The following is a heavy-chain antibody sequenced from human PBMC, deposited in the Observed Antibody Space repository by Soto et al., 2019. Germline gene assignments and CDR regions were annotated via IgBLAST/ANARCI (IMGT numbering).Heavy chain of an antibody. V-gene: IGHV1-18*01. Sequence: ASVKVSCKASGYTFTSYGISWVRQAPGQGLEWMGWISAYNGNTNYAQKLQGRVTMTTDTSTSTAYMELRSLRSDDTAVYYCARDGSSAGLELSSWFDPWGQGTLVTVSS. CDR3: ARDGSSAGLELSSWFDP. J-gene: IGHJ5*02. D-gene: IGHD1-7*01. CDR2: ISAYNGNT. CDR1: GYTFTSYG.